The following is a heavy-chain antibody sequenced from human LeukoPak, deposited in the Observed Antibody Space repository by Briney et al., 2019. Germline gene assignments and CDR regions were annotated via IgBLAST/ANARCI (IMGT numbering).Heavy chain of an antibody. D-gene: IGHD3-22*01. CDR3: ASIDYYDSSEVLQH. CDR2: IYYSEST. J-gene: IGHJ1*01. CDR1: GGSISSGGYY. Sequence: PSETLSLTCTVSGGSISSGGYYWSWIRQHPGKGLEWIGYIYYSESTNYNPSLKSRVTISVDTSKNQFSLKLSSVTAADTAVYYCASIDYYDSSEVLQHWGQGTLVTVSS. V-gene: IGHV4-61*08.